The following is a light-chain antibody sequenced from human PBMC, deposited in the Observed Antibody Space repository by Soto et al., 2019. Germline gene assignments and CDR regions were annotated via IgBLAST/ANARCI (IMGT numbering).Light chain of an antibody. CDR3: QQRNNWVT. Sequence: EIVLTQSPATLSLSPGERATLSCRASQSIRNYLAWHQQKPGQAPRLLIYDASNRATGIPARFSGSGSGTDFILTISSLEPEDSAVYFCQQRNNWVTFGGGTKVDIK. V-gene: IGKV3-11*01. CDR2: DAS. CDR1: QSIRNY. J-gene: IGKJ4*01.